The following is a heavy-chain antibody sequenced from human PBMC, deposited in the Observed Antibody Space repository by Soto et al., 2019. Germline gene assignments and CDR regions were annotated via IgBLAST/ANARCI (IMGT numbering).Heavy chain of an antibody. CDR1: GFKFEDYN. CDR3: ARETLSYGSALDV. D-gene: IGHD3-16*01. Sequence: GGSLRLSCAASGFKFEDYNMHWVRQAPGKGLEWVSFISWNGGNTFYADSLKGRFTISRDSSKKSVSLQINSLRSEDTALYYCARETLSYGSALDVWGQGTTVTVSS. CDR2: ISWNGGNT. J-gene: IGHJ6*02. V-gene: IGHV3-43*01.